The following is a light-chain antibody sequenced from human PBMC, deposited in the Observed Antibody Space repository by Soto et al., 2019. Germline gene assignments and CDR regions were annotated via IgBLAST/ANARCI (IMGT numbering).Light chain of an antibody. V-gene: IGLV1-44*01. CDR2: RNN. CDR1: SSDIGRNT. J-gene: IGLJ3*02. CDR3: AAWDDSLNGGV. Sequence: QSVLTQPPSASGTPGQRVTISCSGSSSDIGRNTVNWFQQLPGTAPKPLIYRNNQRPSGVPDRFSGSKSGTSASLAISGLQSEDEADYHCAAWDDSLNGGVFGGGTKLTVL.